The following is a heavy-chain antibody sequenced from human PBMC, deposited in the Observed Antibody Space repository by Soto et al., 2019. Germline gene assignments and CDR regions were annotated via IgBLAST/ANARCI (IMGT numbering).Heavy chain of an antibody. Sequence: SETLSLTCTVSGGSISSYYWSWIRQPPGKGLEWIGYIYYSGSTNYNPSLKSRVTISVDTSKNQFSLKLSSVTAADTAVYYCARTAARGDFGICSSTSCYFPDAFDIWGQGTMVTVSS. CDR1: GGSISSYY. CDR3: ARTAARGDFGICSSTSCYFPDAFDI. CDR2: IYYSGST. J-gene: IGHJ3*02. D-gene: IGHD2-2*01. V-gene: IGHV4-59*01.